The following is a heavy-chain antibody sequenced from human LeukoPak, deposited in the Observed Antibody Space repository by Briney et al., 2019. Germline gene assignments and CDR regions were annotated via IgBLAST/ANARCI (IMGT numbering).Heavy chain of an antibody. D-gene: IGHD6-6*01. CDR2: INPNSGGT. CDR3: ARDRIAARHNWFDP. V-gene: IGHV1-2*02. CDR1: GYTFTSYY. J-gene: IGHJ5*02. Sequence: ASVKVSCKAPGYTFTSYYMHWVRQAPGQGLEWMGWINPNSGGTNYAQKFQGRVTMTRDTSISTAYMELSRLRSDDTAVYYCARDRIAARHNWFDPWGQGTLVTVSS.